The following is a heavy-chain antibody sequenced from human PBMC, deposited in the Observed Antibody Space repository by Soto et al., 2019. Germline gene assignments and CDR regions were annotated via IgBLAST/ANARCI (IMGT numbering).Heavy chain of an antibody. CDR3: ARDTSDTTGYPRDY. V-gene: IGHV1-18*04. CDR1: GYTFTSYG. Sequence: ASVKVSCKASGYTFTSYGISWVRQAPGQGLEGMGWISTFNGNTNYEQKFQGSVTMTTDTSTSTAYMQLRSLTSNDTAIYYCARDTSDTTGYPRDYWGQGTLVTVAS. D-gene: IGHD3-22*01. CDR2: ISTFNGNT. J-gene: IGHJ4*02.